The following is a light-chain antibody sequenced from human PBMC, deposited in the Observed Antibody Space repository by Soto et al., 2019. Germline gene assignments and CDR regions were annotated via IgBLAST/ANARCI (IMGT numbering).Light chain of an antibody. Sequence: EIVLTQSPGTLSLSPGETVTLYCRASQSVGSSQIAWYQHKPGQAPRLLIYAASSRATGIPDRFSGSGSGTDFTLTITRLEPEDFAVFYCHHYGASPRVTFGQGTRLEIK. V-gene: IGKV3-20*01. CDR1: QSVGSSQ. CDR2: AAS. CDR3: HHYGASPRVT. J-gene: IGKJ5*01.